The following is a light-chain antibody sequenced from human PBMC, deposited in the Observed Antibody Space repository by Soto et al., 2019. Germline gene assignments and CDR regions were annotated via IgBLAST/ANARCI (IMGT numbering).Light chain of an antibody. J-gene: IGKJ3*01. V-gene: IGKV1-39*01. CDR1: QHICSY. Sequence: DIQMTQSPSSLSASVGDRVAITCRASQHICSYLNWYQQKPGKAPKLLIYAASTLQSGVTSRFSGSGSGTYFTLTINSLQPEDFATYYCQQSYSSPFTVGPGTKVDVK. CDR2: AAS. CDR3: QQSYSSPFT.